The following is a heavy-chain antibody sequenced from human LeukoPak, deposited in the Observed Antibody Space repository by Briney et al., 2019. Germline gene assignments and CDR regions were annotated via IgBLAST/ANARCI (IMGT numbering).Heavy chain of an antibody. CDR1: GFTFSSYT. CDR3: VRVGDYYDSGGYQGFDY. CDR2: ISSSSYYI. V-gene: IGHV3-21*01. Sequence: KTGGSLRLSCAASGFTFSSYTMNWVRQAPGKGLEWVSSISSSSYYIYYADSVKGRFTISRDNAKNSVYPQMSSLRDEDTAVYYCVRVGDYYDSGGYQGFDYWGQGTLVTVSS. J-gene: IGHJ4*02. D-gene: IGHD3-22*01.